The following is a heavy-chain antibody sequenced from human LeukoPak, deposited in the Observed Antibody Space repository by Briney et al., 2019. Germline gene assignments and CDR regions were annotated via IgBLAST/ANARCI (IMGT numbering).Heavy chain of an antibody. CDR2: INPSGGST. J-gene: IGHJ6*03. Sequence: GASVKVSCKASGYTFTSYYMHWVRQAPGQGLEWMGIINPSGGSTSYAQKFQGRVTMTRDMSTSTVYMELSSLRSEDTAVYYCARDFWSGYCYMDVWGKGTTVTVSS. V-gene: IGHV1-46*01. CDR1: GYTFTSYY. D-gene: IGHD3-3*01. CDR3: ARDFWSGYCYMDV.